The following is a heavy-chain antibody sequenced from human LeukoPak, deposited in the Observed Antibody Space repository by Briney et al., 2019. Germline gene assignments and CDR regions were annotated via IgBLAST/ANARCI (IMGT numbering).Heavy chain of an antibody. CDR3: ARDEYGDYVFDY. Sequence: SETLSLTCTVSGGSISGYYWRWIRQPAGKGLEWIGHIYTSGNTNYNPSLKSRVTMSVDTSKNQVSLKLSSVTAADTAVYYCARDEYGDYVFDYWGQGTLVTVSS. CDR2: IYTSGNT. D-gene: IGHD4-17*01. V-gene: IGHV4-4*07. CDR1: GGSISGYY. J-gene: IGHJ4*02.